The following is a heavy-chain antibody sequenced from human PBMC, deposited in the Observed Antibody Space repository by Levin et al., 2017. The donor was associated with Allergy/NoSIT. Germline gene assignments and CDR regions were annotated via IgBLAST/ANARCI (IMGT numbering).Heavy chain of an antibody. V-gene: IGHV4-39*01. CDR1: GGSIRTTNYY. CDR3: ARIEADCSDDVCYYYYMDV. Sequence: SETLSLTCTVSGGSIRTTNYYWGWIRQPPGKGLEWLGSFFYSGNTYYNPSLKSRVTISVDTSKNQFSLRLSSVTAADTAVYYCARIEADCSDDVCYYYYMDVWGTGTTVTVSS. J-gene: IGHJ6*03. D-gene: IGHD2-15*01. CDR2: FFYSGNT.